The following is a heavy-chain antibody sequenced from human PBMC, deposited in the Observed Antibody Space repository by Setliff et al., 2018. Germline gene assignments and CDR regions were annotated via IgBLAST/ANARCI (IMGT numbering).Heavy chain of an antibody. Sequence: SETLSLTCTVSGGSISSYYWSWIRQPAGKGLEWIGHIYIGGSANSNPSLQSRVTMSIDTSKNQFSLKLNSVTAADMAVYYCAREQWLDPPGYYYMDVWAKGTTVTVSS. CDR2: IYIGGSA. V-gene: IGHV4-4*07. J-gene: IGHJ6*03. CDR1: GGSISSYY. CDR3: AREQWLDPPGYYYMDV. D-gene: IGHD6-19*01.